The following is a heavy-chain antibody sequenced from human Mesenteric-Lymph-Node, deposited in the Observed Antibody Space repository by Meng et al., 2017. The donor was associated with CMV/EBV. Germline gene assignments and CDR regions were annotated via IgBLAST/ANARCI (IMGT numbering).Heavy chain of an antibody. V-gene: IGHV3-49*04. J-gene: IGHJ4*02. Sequence: GESLKISCPASGFTFGDYAMSWVRQAPGKGLEWVGFIRSKAYGGTTEYAASVKGRFTISRDDSKSIAYLQMNSLKTEDTAVYYCTRIDSSGFDYWGQGTLVTVSS. D-gene: IGHD3-22*01. CDR1: GFTFGDYA. CDR3: TRIDSSGFDY. CDR2: IRSKAYGGTT.